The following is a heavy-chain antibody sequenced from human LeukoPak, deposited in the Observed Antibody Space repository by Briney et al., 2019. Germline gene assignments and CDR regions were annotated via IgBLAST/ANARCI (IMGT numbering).Heavy chain of an antibody. CDR3: ARGVDYDILAGYIFDY. J-gene: IGHJ4*02. V-gene: IGHV1-69*06. D-gene: IGHD3-9*01. CDR2: IIPIFGTA. Sequence: SVNVSRKASGGTFSSYAISWVRQAPGQGLEWMGGIIPIFGTANYAQKFQGRVTITADKSTSTGYMELRSLRSEDTAVYYCARGVDYDILAGYIFDYWGQGTLVTVSS. CDR1: GGTFSSYA.